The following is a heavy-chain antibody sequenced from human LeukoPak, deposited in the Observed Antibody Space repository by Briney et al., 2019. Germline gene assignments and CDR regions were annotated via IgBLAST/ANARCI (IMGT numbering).Heavy chain of an antibody. Sequence: PSETLSLTCTVSGGSISSYYWSWIRQPPGKGLEWIGYIYYSGSTNYNPSLKSRVTISVDTSKNQFSLKLSSVTAADTATYYCARETSLAGFASGLGFNYWGQGTLVTVSS. V-gene: IGHV4-59*01. CDR2: IYYSGST. CDR1: GGSISSYY. D-gene: IGHD6-19*01. CDR3: ARETSLAGFASGLGFNY. J-gene: IGHJ4*02.